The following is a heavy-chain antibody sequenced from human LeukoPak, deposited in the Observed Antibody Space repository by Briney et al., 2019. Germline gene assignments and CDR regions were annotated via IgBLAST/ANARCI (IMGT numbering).Heavy chain of an antibody. D-gene: IGHD3-22*01. CDR3: AKGDSSTPKYYLGY. CDR2: INWSSGNI. V-gene: IGHV3-9*01. J-gene: IGHJ4*02. CDR1: GFTFDDYA. Sequence: GGSLRLSCAASGFTFDDYAMHWVRQAPGKGLEWVAGINWSSGNIDYVDSVKGRFTISRDNAKNSLYLQMNSLRVDDTALYYCAKGDSSTPKYYLGYWGQGTLVTVSS.